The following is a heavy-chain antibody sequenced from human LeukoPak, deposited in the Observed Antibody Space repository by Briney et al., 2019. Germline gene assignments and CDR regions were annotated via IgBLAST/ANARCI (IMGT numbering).Heavy chain of an antibody. CDR2: ISAYNGNT. CDR1: GYTFTSYG. D-gene: IGHD2-2*03. V-gene: IGHV1-18*01. J-gene: IGHJ5*02. CDR3: ARDVDIVVVPAAFDP. Sequence: GASVKVSCKASGYTFTSYGISWVRQAPGQGLEWMGGISAYNGNTNYAQKLQGRVTMTTDTSTSTAYMELRSLRSDDTSVYYCARDVDIVVVPAAFDPWGQGTLVTVSS.